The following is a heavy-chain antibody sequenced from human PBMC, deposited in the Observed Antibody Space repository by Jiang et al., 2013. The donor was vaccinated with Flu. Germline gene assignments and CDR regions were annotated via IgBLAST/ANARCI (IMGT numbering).Heavy chain of an antibody. J-gene: IGHJ3*02. D-gene: IGHD6-19*01. CDR1: GGSISSYY. V-gene: IGHV4-4*07. CDR3: TRVLYSSGYDAFDI. Sequence: LLKPSETLSLTCTVSGGSISSYYWSWIRQPAGKGLEWIGRIYTSGSTNYNPSLKSRVTMSIDTSKNQFSLKLSSVTAADTAVYYCTRVLYSSGYDAFDIWGQGTMVTVSS. CDR2: IYTSGST.